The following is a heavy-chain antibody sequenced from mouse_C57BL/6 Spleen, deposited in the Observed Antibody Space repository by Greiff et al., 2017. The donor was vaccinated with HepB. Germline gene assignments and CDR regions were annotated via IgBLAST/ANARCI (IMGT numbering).Heavy chain of an antibody. CDR3: ARQRITTVVPYFDY. Sequence: EVKLMESGGDLVKPGGSLKLSCAASGFTFSSYGMSWVRQTPDKRLEWVATISSGGSYTYYPDSVQGRCTISRDNAKNTLYLQMSSLKSEDTAMYYCARQRITTVVPYFDYWGQGTTLTVSS. D-gene: IGHD1-1*01. J-gene: IGHJ2*01. V-gene: IGHV5-6*01. CDR2: ISSGGSYT. CDR1: GFTFSSYG.